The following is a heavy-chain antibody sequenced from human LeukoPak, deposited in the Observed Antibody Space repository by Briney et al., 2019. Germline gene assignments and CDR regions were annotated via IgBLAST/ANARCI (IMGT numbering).Heavy chain of an antibody. CDR3: ARLVTAIRDAFDI. CDR1: GGSISSYY. V-gene: IGHV4-59*01. CDR2: IYYSGST. Sequence: MASETLSLTCTVSGGSISSYYWSWIRQPPGKGLEWIGYIYYSGSTNYNPSLKSRVTISVDTSKNQFSLKLSSVTAADTAVYYCARLVTAIRDAFDIWGQGTMVTVSS. J-gene: IGHJ3*02. D-gene: IGHD2-21*02.